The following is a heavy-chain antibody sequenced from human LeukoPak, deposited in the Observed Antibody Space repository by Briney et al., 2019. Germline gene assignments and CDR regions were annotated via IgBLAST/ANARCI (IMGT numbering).Heavy chain of an antibody. J-gene: IGHJ4*02. CDR1: GFTFSSYW. CDR3: ARSSGSYYNPFDY. Sequence: LRLSCAASGFTFSSYWMHWIRQPPGKGLEWIGYIYHSGSTYYNPSLKSRVTISVDRSKNQFSLKLSSVTAADTAVYYCARSSGSYYNPFDYWGQGTLVTVSS. V-gene: IGHV4-30-2*01. CDR2: IYHSGST. D-gene: IGHD3-10*01.